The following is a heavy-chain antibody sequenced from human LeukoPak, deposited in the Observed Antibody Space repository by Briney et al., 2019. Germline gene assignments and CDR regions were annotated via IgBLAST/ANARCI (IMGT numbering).Heavy chain of an antibody. D-gene: IGHD1-26*01. V-gene: IGHV1-8*01. CDR2: MNPNSGNT. CDR3: ARPLVVGATAFDY. CDR1: GYTLTSYD. Sequence: ASVKVSCKASGYTLTSYDINWVRQATGQGLEWMGWMNPNSGNTGYAQKFQGRVTMTRNTSISTAYMELSSLRSEDTAVYYCARPLVVGATAFDYWGQGTLVTVSS. J-gene: IGHJ4*02.